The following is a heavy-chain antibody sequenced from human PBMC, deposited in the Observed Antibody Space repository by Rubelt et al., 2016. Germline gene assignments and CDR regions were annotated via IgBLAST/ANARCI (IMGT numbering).Heavy chain of an antibody. CDR1: GGTFSTYS. D-gene: IGHD3-3*01. Sequence: QVQLLQSGAEVKKPGSSVKVSCKPSGGTFSTYSVSWVRQAPGQGLEWMGGIIPILGTRKFAPHFQGRVSITADESTRPAYMELSSLRSEDTAVYYCAVGITIFGVAPRPFDYWGQGTLVTVSS. CDR3: AVGITIFGVAPRPFDY. CDR2: IIPILGTR. V-gene: IGHV1-69*01. J-gene: IGHJ4*02.